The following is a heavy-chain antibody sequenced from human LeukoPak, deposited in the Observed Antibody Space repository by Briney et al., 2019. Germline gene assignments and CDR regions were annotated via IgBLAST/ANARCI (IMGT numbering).Heavy chain of an antibody. CDR3: ARESYSSGWFIDY. CDR1: GGSISSSSYY. J-gene: IGHJ4*02. Sequence: SETLSLTCTVSGGSISSSSYYWGWIRQPAGKGLEWIGRIYTSGSTNYNPSLKSRVTMSVDTSKNQFSLKLSSVTAADTAVYYCARESYSSGWFIDYWGQGTLVTVSS. CDR2: IYTSGST. V-gene: IGHV4-61*02. D-gene: IGHD6-19*01.